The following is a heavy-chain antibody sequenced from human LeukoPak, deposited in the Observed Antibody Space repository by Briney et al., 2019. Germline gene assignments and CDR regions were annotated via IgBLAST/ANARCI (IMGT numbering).Heavy chain of an antibody. V-gene: IGHV3-30*03. CDR3: ARDLMGIAYRGAFYY. Sequence: GRSLRLSCAASGITFSSYGMHWVRQAPGKGLEWVAVISYDGSNKYYADSVKGRFTISRDNSKNTLYLQMNSLRAEDTAVYYCARDLMGIAYRGAFYYWGQGTLVTVSS. CDR1: GITFSSYG. CDR2: ISYDGSNK. D-gene: IGHD6-13*01. J-gene: IGHJ4*02.